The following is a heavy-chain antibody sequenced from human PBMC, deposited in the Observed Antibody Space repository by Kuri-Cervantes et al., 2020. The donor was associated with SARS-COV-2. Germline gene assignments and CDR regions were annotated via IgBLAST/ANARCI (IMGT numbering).Heavy chain of an antibody. V-gene: IGHV3-30*04. Sequence: GGSLRLSCAASGFTFSSYAMHRVRQAPGKGLEWVAVISYEGSNKYYAESVTGRFTIARDNSKNTLYLQMNSLRAEDTAVDYCAKGRHDYGDYANGRWYFDLWGRGNLVHVAS. D-gene: IGHD4-17*01. CDR3: AKGRHDYGDYANGRWYFDL. CDR2: ISYEGSNK. CDR1: GFTFSSYA. J-gene: IGHJ2*01.